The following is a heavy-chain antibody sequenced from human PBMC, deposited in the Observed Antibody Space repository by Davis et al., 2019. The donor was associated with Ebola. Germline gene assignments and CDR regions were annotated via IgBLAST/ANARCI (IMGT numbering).Heavy chain of an antibody. CDR1: GFTFSSYA. CDR2: ISYDGSNK. D-gene: IGHD6-19*01. CDR3: ARAPPRGIAVPVLWEIQH. V-gene: IGHV3-30-3*01. J-gene: IGHJ1*01. Sequence: LKISCAASGFTFSSYAMHWVRQAPGKGLEWVAVISYDGSNKYYADSVKGRFTISRDNSKNTLYLQMNSLRAEDTAVYYCARAPPRGIAVPVLWEIQHWGQGTLVTVSS.